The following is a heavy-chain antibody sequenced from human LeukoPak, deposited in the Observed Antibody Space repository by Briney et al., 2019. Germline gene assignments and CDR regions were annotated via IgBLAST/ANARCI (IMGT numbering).Heavy chain of an antibody. CDR1: GYKLTNKY. CDR3: VRFALTSSLDH. J-gene: IGHJ5*02. V-gene: IGHV5-51*03. Sequence: PGVSLKISCKISGYKLTNKYIRWVRQAPGKGLEGMGLIDPGSSDAKYSPSFQGQVTLSVDASISTAYLQLSGLRASDTAIYYCVRFALTSSLDHWGQGTLVTVSS. D-gene: IGHD6-13*01. CDR2: IDPGSSDA.